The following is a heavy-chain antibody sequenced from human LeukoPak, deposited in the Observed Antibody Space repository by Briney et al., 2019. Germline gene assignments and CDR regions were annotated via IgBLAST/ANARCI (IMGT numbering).Heavy chain of an antibody. Sequence: ASVKVSCKASGYTFTTYAMNWVRQAPGQGLEWMGWINTDTGNPTYAQGFTGRFVFSLDTSVSTAYLQISSLKAEDTAVYYCARSYGDYGYYYYGMDVWGQGTTVTVSS. D-gene: IGHD4-17*01. CDR2: INTDTGNP. J-gene: IGHJ6*02. V-gene: IGHV7-4-1*02. CDR3: ARSYGDYGYYYYGMDV. CDR1: GYTFTTYA.